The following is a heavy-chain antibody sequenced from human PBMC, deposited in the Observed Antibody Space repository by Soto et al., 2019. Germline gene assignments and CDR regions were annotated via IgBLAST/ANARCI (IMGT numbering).Heavy chain of an antibody. Sequence: GGSLRLSCAASGFTFSDFYMNWMRQAPGKGLEWVSYISSSSSTIHYADSVKGRFTISRDNAKNSLYLQMNSLRVEDTAVYYCARSSRSWIGLFDYWGQGTLVTVSS. V-gene: IGHV3-11*01. CDR2: ISSSSSTI. CDR1: GFTFSDFY. J-gene: IGHJ4*02. D-gene: IGHD6-6*01. CDR3: ARSSRSWIGLFDY.